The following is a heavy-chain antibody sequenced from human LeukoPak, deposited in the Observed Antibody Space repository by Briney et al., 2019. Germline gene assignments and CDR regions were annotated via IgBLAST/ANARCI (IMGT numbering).Heavy chain of an antibody. CDR1: GGSISSSSYY. CDR2: IYYSGST. V-gene: IGHV4-39*07. Sequence: PSETLSLTCTVSGGSISSSSYYWGWIRQPPGKGLEWIGSIYYSGSTYYNPSLKSRVTISVDTSKNQFSLKLSSVTAADTAVYYCAREFPSGGVGEDHDAFDIWGQGTMVTVSS. CDR3: AREFPSGGVGEDHDAFDI. J-gene: IGHJ3*02. D-gene: IGHD2-15*01.